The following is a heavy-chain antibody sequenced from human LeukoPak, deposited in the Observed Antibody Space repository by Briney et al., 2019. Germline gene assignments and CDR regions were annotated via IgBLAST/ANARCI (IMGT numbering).Heavy chain of an antibody. CDR3: PRVKMDSSGWYYYFDS. J-gene: IGHJ4*02. CDR2: ISTSGSAV. D-gene: IGHD6-19*01. CDR1: GFTFSTYR. Sequence: GGSLRLSCAASGFTFSTYRMNWVRQAPGKGLEWGSSISTSGSAVYYADSVKGRFTISRDNAQKSLFLQMNSLRAEDTAIYFCPRVKMDSSGWYYYFDSWGRGTLVTVSS. V-gene: IGHV3-21*01.